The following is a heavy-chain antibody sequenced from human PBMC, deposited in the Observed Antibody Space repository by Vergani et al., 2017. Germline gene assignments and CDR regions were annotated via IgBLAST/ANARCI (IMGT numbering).Heavy chain of an antibody. V-gene: IGHV3-23*01. CDR1: GFTFNHYA. J-gene: IGHJ6*02. D-gene: IGHD5-12*01. CDR2: ISGSGGST. Sequence: EVQLLESGGDLVQPGGSLRLSCAASGFTFNHYAMNWVRQAPGKGLEWVSGISGSGGSTYYAGSVKGRFTISRDSSKNTLYLQMNSLRAGDTALYYCAKANPRNSGYDYLYYYHAMDVWGQVTTVTVSS. CDR3: AKANPRNSGYDYLYYYHAMDV.